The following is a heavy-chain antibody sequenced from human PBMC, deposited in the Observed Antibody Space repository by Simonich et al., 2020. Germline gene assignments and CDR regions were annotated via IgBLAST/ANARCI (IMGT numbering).Heavy chain of an antibody. CDR2: INHNRGGT. CDR3: ARGPRWTGDDAFDI. CDR1: GYTFTGYY. J-gene: IGHJ3*02. Sequence: QVQLVQSGAEVKKPGASVKVSCKASGYTFTGYYMHWVRQAPGQGLEGMGWINHNRGGTNYAQKFQGRVNMTRDTSISTAYMELSRLRSDDTAVYYCARGPRWTGDDAFDIWGQGTMVTVSS. D-gene: IGHD7-27*01. V-gene: IGHV1-2*02.